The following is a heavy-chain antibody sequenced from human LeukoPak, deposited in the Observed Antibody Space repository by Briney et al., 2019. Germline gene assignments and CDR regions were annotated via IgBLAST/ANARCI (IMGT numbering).Heavy chain of an antibody. D-gene: IGHD2-15*01. CDR3: ARRAGWSFDY. J-gene: IGHJ4*02. CDR1: GGSISSSSYY. Sequence: SETLSLTCTVSGGSISSSSYYWGWIRQPPGKGPEWIGSIYYSGSTYYNPSLKSRVTISVDTSKNQFSLKLSSVTAADTAVYYCARRAGWSFDYWGQGTLVTVSS. CDR2: IYYSGST. V-gene: IGHV4-39*01.